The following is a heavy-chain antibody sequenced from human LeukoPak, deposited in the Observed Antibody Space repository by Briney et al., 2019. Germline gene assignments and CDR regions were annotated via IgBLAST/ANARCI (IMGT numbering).Heavy chain of an antibody. Sequence: GGSLRLSCAASGFTFSSYAMHWVRQAPGKGLEWVAVISYDGSNKYYADSVKGRFTISRDNSKNTLYLQMNSLRAEDTAVYYCAKDPARVAAAGTWVDYWGQGTLVTVSS. CDR3: AKDPARVAAAGTWVDY. CDR2: ISYDGSNK. D-gene: IGHD6-13*01. J-gene: IGHJ4*02. CDR1: GFTFSSYA. V-gene: IGHV3-30-3*01.